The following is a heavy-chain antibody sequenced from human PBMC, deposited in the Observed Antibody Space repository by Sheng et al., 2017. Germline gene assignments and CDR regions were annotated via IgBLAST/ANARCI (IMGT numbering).Heavy chain of an antibody. CDR3: AKEGSGWYRIHAFDI. Sequence: QVQLVESGGGVVQPGGSLRLSCAASGFTFSSYGMHWVRQAPGKGLEWVAFIRYDGSNKYYADSVKGRFTISRDNSKNTLYLQMNSLRAEDTAVYYCAKEGSGWYRIHAFDIWGQGTMVTVVF. CDR2: IRYDGSNK. J-gene: IGHJ3*02. D-gene: IGHD6-19*01. CDR1: GFTFSSYG. V-gene: IGHV3-30*02.